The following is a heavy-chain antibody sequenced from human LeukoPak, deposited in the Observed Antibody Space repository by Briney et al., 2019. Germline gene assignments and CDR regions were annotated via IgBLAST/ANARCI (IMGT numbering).Heavy chain of an antibody. D-gene: IGHD2-15*01. CDR2: INPSGGST. Sequence: GASVKVSCKASGYTFTSYYMHWVRQAPGQGLEWMGIINPSGGSTSYAQKFQGRVTMTRDTSTSTVYMELSSLRSEDTAVYYCASSIGGWSSENYYYYYGMDVWGQGTTVTVSS. CDR3: ASSIGGWSSENYYYYYGMDV. V-gene: IGHV1-46*01. J-gene: IGHJ6*02. CDR1: GYTFTSYY.